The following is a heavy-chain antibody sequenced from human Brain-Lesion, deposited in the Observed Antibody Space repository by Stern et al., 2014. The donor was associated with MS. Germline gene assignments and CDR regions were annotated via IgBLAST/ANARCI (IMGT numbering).Heavy chain of an antibody. CDR1: GYTFSSYD. CDR3: ARAVRNQLLSEY. J-gene: IGHJ4*02. D-gene: IGHD2-2*01. V-gene: IGHV1-8*01. CDR2: MNPYSGNT. Sequence: VQLLESGAEVKKPGASVKVSFKASGYTFSSYDITWVRQASGHGLEWMGWMNPYSGNTGYAQKFKGRVSMTSDPSISTVYMELTSLTSDDTAVYFCARAVRNQLLSEYWGQGTLVTVSS.